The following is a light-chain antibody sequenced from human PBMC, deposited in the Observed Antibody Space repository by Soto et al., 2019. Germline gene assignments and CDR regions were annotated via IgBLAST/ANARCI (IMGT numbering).Light chain of an antibody. CDR2: DVS. V-gene: IGLV2-14*01. CDR1: SSDVGGYNY. CDR3: SSYTSTTIVV. J-gene: IGLJ2*01. Sequence: QSALTQPASMSGSPGQSITISCTGTSSDVGGYNYVSWYQQHPGKAPKLMIYDVSSRPSGVSHRFSGSKSGNTASLTISGLQAEDEADYFCSSYTSTTIVVFGGGTKVTVL.